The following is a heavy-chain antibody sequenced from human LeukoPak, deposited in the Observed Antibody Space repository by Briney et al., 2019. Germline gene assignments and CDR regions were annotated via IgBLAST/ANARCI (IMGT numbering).Heavy chain of an antibody. Sequence: PSETLSLTCAVYGGSFSGYYWSWIRQPPGKGLEWIGEINHSGSTNYNPSLKSRVIISVDTSKNQFSLKLSSVTAADTAVYYCARGGDYPDYWGQGTLVTVSS. CDR2: INHSGST. CDR3: ARGGDYPDY. V-gene: IGHV4-34*01. J-gene: IGHJ4*02. CDR1: GGSFSGYY.